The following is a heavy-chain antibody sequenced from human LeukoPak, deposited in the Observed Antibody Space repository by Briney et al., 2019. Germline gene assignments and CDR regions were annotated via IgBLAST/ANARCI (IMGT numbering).Heavy chain of an antibody. CDR2: FDPEDGET. Sequence: GASVKVSCKVSGYTLTELSMHWVRQAPGKGLEWMGGFDPEDGETIYAQKFQGRVTMTEDTSTDTAYMELSSLRSEDTAVYYCATPAPTSGYLPGHLEYWGQGTLVTVSS. D-gene: IGHD3-3*01. CDR3: ATPAPTSGYLPGHLEY. CDR1: GYTLTELS. V-gene: IGHV1-24*01. J-gene: IGHJ4*02.